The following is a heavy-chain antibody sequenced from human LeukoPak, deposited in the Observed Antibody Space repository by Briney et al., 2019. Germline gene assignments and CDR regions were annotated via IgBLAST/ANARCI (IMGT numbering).Heavy chain of an antibody. D-gene: IGHD2-15*01. CDR1: GGSFSGYY. CDR2: IKHSGNT. Sequence: NPSETLSLTCAVYGGSFSGYYWSWIRQPPGKGLEWIGEIKHSGNTNCNPSLKSRVTISVDTSKNQFSLKLTSVAAADTAVYYCARGIVIGGTYVDSWGQGTLVTVSS. J-gene: IGHJ4*02. V-gene: IGHV4-34*01. CDR3: ARGIVIGGTYVDS.